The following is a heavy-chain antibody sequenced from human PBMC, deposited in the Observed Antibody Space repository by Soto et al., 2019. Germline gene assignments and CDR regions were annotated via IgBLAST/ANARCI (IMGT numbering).Heavy chain of an antibody. D-gene: IGHD6-6*01. CDR1: GFTFSRYG. J-gene: IGHJ4*02. CDR2: ISYDEYDK. Sequence: ESGGGVVQPGRSLRLSCAASGFTFSRYGMHWVRQAPGKGLEWVAVISYDEYDKYYADSVKGRFTISRDNSKNTLYLQMSSLRSEDTAVYYCAKEGGSSADYFDYWGQGTLVTVSS. CDR3: AKEGGSSADYFDY. V-gene: IGHV3-30*18.